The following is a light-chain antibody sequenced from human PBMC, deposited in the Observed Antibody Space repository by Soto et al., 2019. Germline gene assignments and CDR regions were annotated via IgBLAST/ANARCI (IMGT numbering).Light chain of an antibody. CDR2: EGS. Sequence: QSALTQPASVSGSPGQSITISCTETTSNVGTYKFVSWYQYHPGKAPKLIIYEGSKRPSGVSSRFSGSKSGNTASLTISGLQADDDGDYYCSSYAGGSSMVFGGGTKLTVL. V-gene: IGLV2-23*01. CDR1: TSNVGTYKF. J-gene: IGLJ3*02. CDR3: SSYAGGSSMV.